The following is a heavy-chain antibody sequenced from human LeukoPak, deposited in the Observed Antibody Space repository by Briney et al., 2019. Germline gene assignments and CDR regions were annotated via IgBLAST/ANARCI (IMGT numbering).Heavy chain of an antibody. D-gene: IGHD3-10*01. J-gene: IGHJ4*02. CDR2: IYYSGST. CDR1: GGSISSYY. V-gene: IGHV4-59*01. Sequence: SETLSLTCTVSGGSISSYYWSWIRQPPGKGLEWIGYIYYSGSTNYNPSLKSRVTISVDTSKNQFSLKLSSVTAAGTAVYYCARVGHYGSGSYLDYWGQGTLVTVSS. CDR3: ARVGHYGSGSYLDY.